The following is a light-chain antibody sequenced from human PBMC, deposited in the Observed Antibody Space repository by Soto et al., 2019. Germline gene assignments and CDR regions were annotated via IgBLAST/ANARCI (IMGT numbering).Light chain of an antibody. CDR3: QQYYGLPPIT. CDR2: HAS. Sequence: DIQMTQSPSSLSASVGDRVTITCQASQNITNNLSWYQQKPGKAPNLLIYHASKLAKGVTSRFSGSGSGTAFSFIITSLQREDLATYYCQQYYGLPPITFGQGTKVDI. J-gene: IGKJ1*01. V-gene: IGKV1-33*01. CDR1: QNITNN.